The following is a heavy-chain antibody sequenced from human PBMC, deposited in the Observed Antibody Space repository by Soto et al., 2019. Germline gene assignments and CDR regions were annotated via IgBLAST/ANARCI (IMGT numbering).Heavy chain of an antibody. D-gene: IGHD3-10*01. V-gene: IGHV4-31*03. CDR2: IYYGWST. Sequence: QVQLQESGPGLVKPSQTLSLTCTVSGVSISSGGYYWSCIRQHPGKGLEWIGYIYYGWSTYYNPSLQSRVTISVATSKNQSSLKLSSVTAADTAVYYCARELRFGEDYYGMDVWGQGTTVTVSS. J-gene: IGHJ6*02. CDR3: ARELRFGEDYYGMDV. CDR1: GVSISSGGYY.